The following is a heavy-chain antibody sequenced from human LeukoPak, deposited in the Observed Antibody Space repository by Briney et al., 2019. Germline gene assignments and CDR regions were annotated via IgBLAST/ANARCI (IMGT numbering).Heavy chain of an antibody. CDR1: GGSISSHY. J-gene: IGHJ4*02. CDR2: IHYSGST. V-gene: IGHV4-59*08. D-gene: IGHD6-13*01. Sequence: SETLSLTCTVSGGSISSHYCSWIRQPPAMGLEWVGHIHYSGSTKYNPSLKSRVTISVDTSKNQFSLKLTSVTAADTAMYYCARHRVGSSFDDWGQGTLVTVSS. CDR3: ARHRVGSSFDD.